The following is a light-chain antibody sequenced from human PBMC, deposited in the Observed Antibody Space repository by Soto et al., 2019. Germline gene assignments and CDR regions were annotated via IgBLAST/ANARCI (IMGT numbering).Light chain of an antibody. CDR1: SSDVGGYNY. J-gene: IGLJ1*01. CDR3: GSYASSTTLGV. CDR2: DVS. Sequence: QSALAQPASVSGSPGQSITISCTGPSSDVGGYNYVSWYQQHPGKAPKLMIYDVSNRPSGVSIRFSGTKSGNTASLTISGLQAEDEADYYCGSYASSTTLGVFGTGTKVTVL. V-gene: IGLV2-14*01.